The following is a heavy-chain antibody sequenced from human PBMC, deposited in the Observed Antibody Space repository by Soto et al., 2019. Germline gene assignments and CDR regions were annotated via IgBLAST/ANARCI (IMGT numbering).Heavy chain of an antibody. CDR1: GFTFYTAW. D-gene: IGHD3-3*01. Sequence: EVQLVESGGDLVKPGGSLRLSCAASGFTFYTAWLNWVRQAPGKGLEWVDHIKSKNDGETTDYAAPVKGRFTISRDDSINTLYLQMNSLKTDDTAVYYCVTDTRGSWGQGTLVTVSS. CDR2: IKSKNDGETT. V-gene: IGHV3-15*07. CDR3: VTDTRGS. J-gene: IGHJ5*02.